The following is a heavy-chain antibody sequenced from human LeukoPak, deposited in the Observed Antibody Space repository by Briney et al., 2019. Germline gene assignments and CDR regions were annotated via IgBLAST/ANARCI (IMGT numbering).Heavy chain of an antibody. CDR1: GYALTSHD. V-gene: IGHV1-8*01. J-gene: IGHJ6*03. CDR3: ARELGSGSMDV. D-gene: IGHD3-10*01. Sequence: ASVKVSCKASGYALTSHDINWVRQAAGQGLEWMGWMNPKSGGTGYAQKFQDRVAMTRDTYINTVYMELSSLTSEDTAVYYCARELGSGSMDVWGKGTTVTISS. CDR2: MNPKSGGT.